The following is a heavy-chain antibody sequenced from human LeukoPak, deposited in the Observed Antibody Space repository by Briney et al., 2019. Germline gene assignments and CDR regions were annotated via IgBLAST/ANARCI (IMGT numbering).Heavy chain of an antibody. Sequence: GRSLRLSCAASGFTFSSYGMHWVRQAPGKGLEWVAVIWYDGSNKYYADSVKGRFTISRDNAKNSLYLQMNSLRAEDTAVYYCARVGGYGYNPFDYWGQGTLVTVSS. D-gene: IGHD5-24*01. V-gene: IGHV3-33*01. CDR2: IWYDGSNK. CDR3: ARVGGYGYNPFDY. CDR1: GFTFSSYG. J-gene: IGHJ4*02.